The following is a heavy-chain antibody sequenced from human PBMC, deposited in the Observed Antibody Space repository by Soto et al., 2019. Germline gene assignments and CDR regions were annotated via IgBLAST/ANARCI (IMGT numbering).Heavy chain of an antibody. J-gene: IGHJ6*02. CDR3: AAPGIAAAGTVSALYYSYFYGMDV. D-gene: IGHD6-13*01. Sequence: SVMVSCKASGGTFSSYAISWVRQAPGQGLEWMGGIIPIFGTANYAQKFQGRVTITADESTSTAYMELSSLRSEDTSVYYCAAPGIAAAGTVSALYYSYFYGMDVWGQGTTLTVSS. CDR1: GGTFSSYA. CDR2: IIPIFGTA. V-gene: IGHV1-69*13.